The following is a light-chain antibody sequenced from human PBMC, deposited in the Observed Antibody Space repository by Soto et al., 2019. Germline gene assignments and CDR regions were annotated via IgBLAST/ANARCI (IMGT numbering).Light chain of an antibody. Sequence: DIQMTQSPSSLSASVGDRVTITCRASQSISSYLNWYQQKPGKAPKLLIYAASSLQSGVPSRFSSSGSGTGFTLTISSLQPEDFATYYCQQSYSTPPLTFGGGTKVDIK. CDR3: QQSYSTPPLT. J-gene: IGKJ4*01. CDR1: QSISSY. V-gene: IGKV1-39*01. CDR2: AAS.